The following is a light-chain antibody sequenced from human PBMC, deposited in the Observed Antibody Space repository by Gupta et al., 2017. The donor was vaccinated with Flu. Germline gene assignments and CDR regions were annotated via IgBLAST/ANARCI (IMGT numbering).Light chain of an antibody. CDR3: QQLNSFPLT. J-gene: IGKJ4*01. CDR1: QDFGSD. Sequence: DIQLTQSPSFLSASVGDRVTITCRASQDFGSDLAWYQQKPVKAPKLLIYTASILESGVPSRFSGSKSATEFTLTISSLQPEDFASYYCQQLNSFPLTFGGGTKVEIK. CDR2: TAS. V-gene: IGKV1-9*01.